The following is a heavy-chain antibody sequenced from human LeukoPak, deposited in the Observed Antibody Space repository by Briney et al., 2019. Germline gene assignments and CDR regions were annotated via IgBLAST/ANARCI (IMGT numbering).Heavy chain of an antibody. CDR2: IRSKANSYAT. CDR3: TSPQGRRNDAFDI. Sequence: PGGSLRLSCAASGFTFSGSAMHWVRQASGKGLEWVGRIRSKANSYATAYAASVKGRFTISRDDSKNTAYLQMNSLKTEDTAVYCCTSPQGRRNDAFDIWGQGTMVTVSS. J-gene: IGHJ3*02. V-gene: IGHV3-73*01. CDR1: GFTFSGSA. D-gene: IGHD2-15*01.